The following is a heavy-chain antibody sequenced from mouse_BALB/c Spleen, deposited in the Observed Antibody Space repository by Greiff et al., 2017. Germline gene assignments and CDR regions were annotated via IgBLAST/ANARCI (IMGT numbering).Heavy chain of an antibody. CDR2: ISSGSSTI. Sequence: EVQRVESGGGLVQPGGSRKLSCAASGFTFSSFGMHWVRQAPEKGLEWVAYISSGSSTIYYADTVKGRFTISRDNPKNTLFLQMTSLRSEDTAMYYCARGGYEYAMDYWGQGTSVTVSS. CDR3: ARGGYEYAMDY. CDR1: GFTFSSFG. D-gene: IGHD2-14*01. V-gene: IGHV5-17*02. J-gene: IGHJ4*01.